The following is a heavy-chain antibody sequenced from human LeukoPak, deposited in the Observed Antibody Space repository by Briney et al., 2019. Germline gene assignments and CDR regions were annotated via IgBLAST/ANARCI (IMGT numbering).Heavy chain of an antibody. Sequence: GGSLRLSCAASGFTFSSYAMSWVRQAPGKGLEWVSAISGSGGSTYYADSVKGRFTISRDNSKNTLYLQMNSLRAEDTAVYYCAKEGGSSIWSGSHFDYWGQGTLVTVSS. CDR2: ISGSGGST. CDR1: GFTFSSYA. J-gene: IGHJ4*02. D-gene: IGHD3-3*01. CDR3: AKEGGSSIWSGSHFDY. V-gene: IGHV3-23*01.